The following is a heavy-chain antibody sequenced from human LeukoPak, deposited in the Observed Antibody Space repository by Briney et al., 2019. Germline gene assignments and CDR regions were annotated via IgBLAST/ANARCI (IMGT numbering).Heavy chain of an antibody. CDR3: AKGAYDYSEVAYFDY. Sequence: PGGSLRLSWAASGFTISSYFMSWVRQAPGKGLEWVSGIIGSGGSTYYADSVKGRFTISRDNSKNTLYLQVNSLTAEDTAVYYCAKGAYDYSEVAYFDYWGQGTLVTVSS. CDR2: IIGSGGST. V-gene: IGHV3-23*01. CDR1: GFTISSYF. D-gene: IGHD5-12*01. J-gene: IGHJ4*02.